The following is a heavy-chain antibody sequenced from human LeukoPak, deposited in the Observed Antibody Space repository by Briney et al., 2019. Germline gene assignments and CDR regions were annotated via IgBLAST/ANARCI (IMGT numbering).Heavy chain of an antibody. CDR3: AKGRGTRVYNWFDT. J-gene: IGHJ5*02. CDR1: GFTFSSYG. Sequence: GGSLRLSCAASGFTFSSYGMHWVRQAPGRGLEWVAVISYDGSNKYYADSVKGRFTISRDNSKNTLYLQMNSLRAEDTAVYFCAKGRGTRVYNWFDTWGQGILVTVSS. V-gene: IGHV3-30*18. D-gene: IGHD1-26*01. CDR2: ISYDGSNK.